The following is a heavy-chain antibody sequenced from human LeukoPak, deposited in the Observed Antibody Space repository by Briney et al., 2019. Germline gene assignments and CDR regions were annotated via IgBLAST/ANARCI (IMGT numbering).Heavy chain of an antibody. V-gene: IGHV4-38-2*02. CDR1: DDSPISDYY. Sequence: PSETLSLTCSVSDDSPISDYYWGWIRQSPGKGLEWIGSIFHTGNTYYNPSLKSRVTISMDMSKNVFSLKLTSVTAADTAVYYCTRDSEVRWFYSWGQGTLVTVSS. CDR3: TRDSEVRWFYS. J-gene: IGHJ5*01. D-gene: IGHD1-14*01. CDR2: IFHTGNT.